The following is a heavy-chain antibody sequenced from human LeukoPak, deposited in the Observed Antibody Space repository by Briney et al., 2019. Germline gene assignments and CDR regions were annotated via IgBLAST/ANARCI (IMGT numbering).Heavy chain of an antibody. CDR2: ISYDGSNK. CDR3: ASFWNYRGDSNY. V-gene: IGHV3-30*01. J-gene: IGHJ4*02. CDR1: GFTFSSYA. D-gene: IGHD1-7*01. Sequence: GGSLRLSCAASGFTFSSYAMHWVRQAPGKGLEWVAVISYDGSNKYYADSVKGRFTISRDNSKNTLYLQMNSLRAEDTAVYYCASFWNYRGDSNYWGQGTLVTVSS.